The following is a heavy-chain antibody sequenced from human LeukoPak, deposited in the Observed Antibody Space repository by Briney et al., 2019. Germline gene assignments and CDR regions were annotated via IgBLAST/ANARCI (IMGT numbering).Heavy chain of an antibody. J-gene: IGHJ3*02. CDR1: GFTFSSYS. V-gene: IGHV3-21*01. Sequence: GGSLTLSCAASGFTFSSYSMNWVRQAPGKGLEWVSSISSSSSYIYYADSVKGRFTISRDNSKNTLYLQMNSLRAEDTAVYYCAREVKTYYDILTGPNDAFDIWGQGTMVTVSS. D-gene: IGHD3-9*01. CDR3: AREVKTYYDILTGPNDAFDI. CDR2: ISSSSSYI.